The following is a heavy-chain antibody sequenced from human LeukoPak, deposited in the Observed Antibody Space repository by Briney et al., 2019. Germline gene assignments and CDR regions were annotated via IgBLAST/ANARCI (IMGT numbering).Heavy chain of an antibody. J-gene: IGHJ4*02. D-gene: IGHD3-3*01. CDR3: ARSQGFLEWLFRY. CDR1: GYTFTSYG. V-gene: IGHV1-69*13. Sequence: ASVKVSCKASGYTFTSYGISWVRQAPGQGLEWMGGIIPIFGTANYAQKFQGRVTITADESTSTAYMELSSLRSEDTAVYYCARSQGFLEWLFRYWGQGTLVTVSS. CDR2: IIPIFGTA.